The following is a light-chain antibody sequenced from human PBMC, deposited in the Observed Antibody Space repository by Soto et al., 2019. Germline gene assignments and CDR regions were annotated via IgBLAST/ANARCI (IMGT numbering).Light chain of an antibody. J-gene: IGLJ1*01. V-gene: IGLV2-14*01. CDR1: SSDVGGYNY. CDR3: SSYTSSSTYV. Sequence: QSALTQPPSVSGSPGQWITISCTGTSSDVGGYNYVSWYQQHPGKAPKLMIYDVNKRPSGVSSRFSGSKSGNTASLTISGLQTEDEADYYCSSYTSSSTYVFGTGTKLTVL. CDR2: DVN.